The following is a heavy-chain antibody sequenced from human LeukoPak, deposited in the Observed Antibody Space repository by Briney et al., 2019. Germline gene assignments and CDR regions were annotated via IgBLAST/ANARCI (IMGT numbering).Heavy chain of an antibody. J-gene: IGHJ4*02. V-gene: IGHV3-30-3*01. CDR1: GFTFSNYA. CDR2: MSYDGSNK. Sequence: PGGSLRLSCAASGFTFSNYAIHWVRQAPGKGLEWVAVMSYDGSNKYYADSVKDRFTISRDTSKNTLYLQMNSPRPEDTALYYCARSFDYWGQGTLVTVSS. CDR3: ARSFDY.